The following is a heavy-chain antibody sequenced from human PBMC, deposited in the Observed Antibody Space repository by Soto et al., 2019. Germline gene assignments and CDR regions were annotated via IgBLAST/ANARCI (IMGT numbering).Heavy chain of an antibody. CDR2: ISSSTSYM. CDR3: ARDFRDGSYFDY. J-gene: IGHJ4*02. V-gene: IGHV3-21*01. D-gene: IGHD5-12*01. CDR1: GFTFSSYS. Sequence: EVQLVESGGGLVKPGGSLRLSCAASGFTFSSYSMNWVRQAPGKGLEWVSSISSSTSYMYYADSVKGRFTISRDNAKNSLYLQMSSLRAEDTAVYYCARDFRDGSYFDYWGQGTLVTVSS.